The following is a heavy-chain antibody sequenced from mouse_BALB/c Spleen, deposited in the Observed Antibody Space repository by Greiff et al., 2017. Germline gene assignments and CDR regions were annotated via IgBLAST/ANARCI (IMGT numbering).Heavy chain of an antibody. CDR1: GYTFTDYN. CDR2: INPNNGGT. CDR3: ARGRPTGTCFAY. D-gene: IGHD4-1*02. Sequence: VQLQQSGPELVKPGASVKIPCKASGYTFTDYNMDWVKQSHGKSLEWIGDINPNNGGTIYNQKFKGKATLTVDKSSSTAYMELRSLTSEDTAVYYCARGRPTGTCFAYWGQGTLVTVSA. V-gene: IGHV1-18*01. J-gene: IGHJ3*01.